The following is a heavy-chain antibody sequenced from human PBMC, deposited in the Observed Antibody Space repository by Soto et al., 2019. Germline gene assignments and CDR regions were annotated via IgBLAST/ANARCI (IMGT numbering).Heavy chain of an antibody. CDR2: IYYSGST. V-gene: IGHV4-39*01. CDR1: GGSISSSSYY. Sequence: SETLSLTCTVSGGSISSSSYYWGWIRQPPGKGLEWIGSIYYSGSTYYNPSLKSRVTISVDTSKNQFSLKLSSVTAADTAVYYCARQGLSSSWYGQVSTDFDYWGQGTLVTVSS. CDR3: ARQGLSSSWYGQVSTDFDY. D-gene: IGHD6-13*01. J-gene: IGHJ4*02.